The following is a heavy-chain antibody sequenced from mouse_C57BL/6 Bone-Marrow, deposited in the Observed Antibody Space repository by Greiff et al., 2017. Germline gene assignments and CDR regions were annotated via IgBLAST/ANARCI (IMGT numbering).Heavy chain of an antibody. D-gene: IGHD1-1*01. J-gene: IGHJ4*01. CDR1: GYAFSSYW. CDR3: ARGYYGSRLSMDY. CDR2: IYPGDGDT. V-gene: IGHV1-80*01. Sequence: VQLQQSGAELVKPGASVKISYKASGYAFSSYWMNWVKQRPGKGLEWIGQIYPGDGDTNYNGKFKGKATLTADKSSSTAYMQLSSLTSEDSAVYFCARGYYGSRLSMDYWGQGTSVTVSS.